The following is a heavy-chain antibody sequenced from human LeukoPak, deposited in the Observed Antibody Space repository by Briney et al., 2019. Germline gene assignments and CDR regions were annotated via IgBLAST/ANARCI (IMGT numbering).Heavy chain of an antibody. CDR3: ARHDLGKPWGPYGMDV. CDR1: GGSISSGGYY. V-gene: IGHV4-61*08. Sequence: PSQTLSLTCTVSGGSISSGGYYWSWIRQPPGKGLEWIGYIYYSGSTNYNPSLKSRVTISVDTSKNQFSLKLSSVTAADTAVYYCARHDLGKPWGPYGMDVWGQGTTVTVSS. J-gene: IGHJ6*02. D-gene: IGHD3-16*01. CDR2: IYYSGST.